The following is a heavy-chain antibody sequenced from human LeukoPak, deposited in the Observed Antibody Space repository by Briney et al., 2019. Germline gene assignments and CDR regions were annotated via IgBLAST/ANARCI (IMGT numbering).Heavy chain of an antibody. CDR3: AKDMYSSSWSAGLFDY. Sequence: GRSLRLSCAASGFTFSSYAMHWVRQAPGKGLEWVAVISYDGSNKYYADSVKGRFTISRDNSKNTLYLQMNSLRAEDTALYYCAKDMYSSSWSAGLFDYWGQGTLVTVSS. CDR2: ISYDGSNK. V-gene: IGHV3-30-3*01. CDR1: GFTFSSYA. D-gene: IGHD6-13*01. J-gene: IGHJ4*02.